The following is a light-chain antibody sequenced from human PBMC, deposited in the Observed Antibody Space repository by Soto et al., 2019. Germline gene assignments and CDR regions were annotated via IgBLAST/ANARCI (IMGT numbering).Light chain of an antibody. J-gene: IGKJ2*01. CDR2: AAS. Sequence: DIQMTQSPSSLSASVGDRVTITCRASQSISSYLNWSQQKPGKAPKLLIYAASSLQSGVPSRSSGSGSGTDFSLTISSLQPEDFATYYCQQSYSTPHSCGQGTKLEIK. V-gene: IGKV1-39*01. CDR3: QQSYSTPHS. CDR1: QSISSY.